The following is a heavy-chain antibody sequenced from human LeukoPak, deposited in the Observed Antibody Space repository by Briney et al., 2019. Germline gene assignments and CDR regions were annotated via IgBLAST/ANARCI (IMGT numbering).Heavy chain of an antibody. J-gene: IGHJ3*02. V-gene: IGHV3-74*01. Sequence: GGSLRLSCATSGFTFTTFWMHWVRQAPGKGLVWVSRINHDGSSTNYADSVKGRFTISRDNSKNTLYLQMNSLRAEDTAVYYCSSGYYSDDAFDIWGQGTMVTVSS. D-gene: IGHD3-22*01. CDR2: INHDGSST. CDR3: SSGYYSDDAFDI. CDR1: GFTFTTFW.